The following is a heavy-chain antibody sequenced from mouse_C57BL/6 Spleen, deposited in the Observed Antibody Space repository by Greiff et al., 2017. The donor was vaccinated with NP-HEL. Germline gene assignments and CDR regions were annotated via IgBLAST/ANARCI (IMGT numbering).Heavy chain of an antibody. CDR1: GYSFTDYN. J-gene: IGHJ1*03. CDR3: ARNEYYDSKRYFDV. Sequence: VQLQQSGPELVKPGASVKISCKASGYSFTDYNMNWVKQSNGKSLEWIGVINPNYGSTSYNQKFKGKATLTVDQSSSTAYMQLNSLTSEDSAVYYCARNEYYDSKRYFDVWGTGNTVTVSS. V-gene: IGHV1-39*01. CDR2: INPNYGST. D-gene: IGHD1-1*01.